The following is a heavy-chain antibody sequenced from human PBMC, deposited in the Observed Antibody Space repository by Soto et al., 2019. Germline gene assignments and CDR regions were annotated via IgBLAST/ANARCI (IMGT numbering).Heavy chain of an antibody. Sequence: QVQLQESGPGLVKPSETLSLTCTVSGGSVSSGSYYWSWIRQPPGKGLEWIGYIYYSGSTNYNPSLRSRVTISVDTSKNPVSRKLSSVTAPDTAVCHCARLLPSDSSGYAGFDYWGQGTLVTVSS. CDR3: ARLLPSDSSGYAGFDY. D-gene: IGHD3-22*01. V-gene: IGHV4-61*01. CDR1: GGSVSSGSYY. J-gene: IGHJ4*02. CDR2: IYYSGST.